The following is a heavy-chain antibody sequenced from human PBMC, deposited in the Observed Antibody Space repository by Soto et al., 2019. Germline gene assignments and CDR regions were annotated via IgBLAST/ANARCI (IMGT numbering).Heavy chain of an antibody. Sequence: EAHLVESGGGLVQPGRSRRLSYAASGFTFSSYAFNWVRQAPGKGLEWISYISVGSGSIFYADSVKGRFTISRDDAQNSLYLQMNTLRDEDTAIYFCVRDDKWAFDIWGQGTTVIVSS. J-gene: IGHJ3*02. D-gene: IGHD1-26*01. V-gene: IGHV3-48*02. CDR2: ISVGSGSI. CDR3: VRDDKWAFDI. CDR1: GFTFSSYA.